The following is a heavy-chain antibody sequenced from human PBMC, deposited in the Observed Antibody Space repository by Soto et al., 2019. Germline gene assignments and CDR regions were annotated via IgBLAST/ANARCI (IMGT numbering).Heavy chain of an antibody. Sequence: SVKVSCKASGGTFSSYAISWVRQAPGQGLEWMGGIIPIFGTANYAQKFQGRVTITADESTSTAYMELSSLRSEDTAVYYCARGQYDYVWGSYRPHYFDYWGQGTLVTVSS. CDR1: GGTFSSYA. CDR2: IIPIFGTA. D-gene: IGHD3-16*02. J-gene: IGHJ4*02. V-gene: IGHV1-69*13. CDR3: ARGQYDYVWGSYRPHYFDY.